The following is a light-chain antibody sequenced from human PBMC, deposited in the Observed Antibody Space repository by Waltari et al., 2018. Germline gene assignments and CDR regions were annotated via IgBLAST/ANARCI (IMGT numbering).Light chain of an antibody. J-gene: IGKJ1*01. CDR1: QSVSRT. CDR3: QHYVRLPVT. CDR2: GAS. Sequence: EIVLTQSPGTLSLSPGERATLSCRASQSVSRTLAWYQQKPGQAPRLLSYGASTRATSIPERCSGGGSGTDFSLTISRVEPEDVAVYYCQHYVRLPVTFGQGTKVEIK. V-gene: IGKV3-20*01.